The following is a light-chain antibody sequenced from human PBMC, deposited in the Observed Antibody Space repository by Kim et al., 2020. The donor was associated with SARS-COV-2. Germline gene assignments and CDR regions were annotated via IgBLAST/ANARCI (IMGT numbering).Light chain of an antibody. V-gene: IGKV1-5*03. CDR2: KAS. Sequence: SVGDRVTITCRARQDVSSWLAWYQQKPGKAPKLLIYKASSLESGVPSRFSGRGSGTEFTLTISSLQPDDFATYYCQQYNSVSPRTFGQGTKVDIK. CDR1: QDVSSW. J-gene: IGKJ1*01. CDR3: QQYNSVSPRT.